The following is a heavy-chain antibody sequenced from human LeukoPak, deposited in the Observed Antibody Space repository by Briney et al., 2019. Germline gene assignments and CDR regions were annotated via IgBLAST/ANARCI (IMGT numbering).Heavy chain of an antibody. CDR3: ARVGVTTRWGFDY. D-gene: IGHD3-16*01. Sequence: PGGSLRLSCAASGFTFSTYSMTWVRQAPGKGLEWVSFISSSSSYIYYADSVKGRFTISRDNAKNSLYLQMNSLRAEDTAVYYCARVGVTTRWGFDYWGQGTLVTVSS. J-gene: IGHJ4*02. CDR1: GFTFSTYS. V-gene: IGHV3-21*01. CDR2: ISSSSSYI.